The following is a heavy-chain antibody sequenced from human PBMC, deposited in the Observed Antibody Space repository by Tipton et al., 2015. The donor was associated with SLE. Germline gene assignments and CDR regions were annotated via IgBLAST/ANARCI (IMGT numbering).Heavy chain of an antibody. J-gene: IGHJ4*02. CDR1: RGSINTINYY. D-gene: IGHD7-27*01. V-gene: IGHV4-39*07. Sequence: LRLSCTASRGSINTINYYWAWIRQPPGKGLEWIGNIYYSGNTYYSPSLKSRVTISIDTSKNQFSLRLSSVTAADTALYYCARCMGTGDLPLDYWGQGILVTVSS. CDR2: IYYSGNT. CDR3: ARCMGTGDLPLDY.